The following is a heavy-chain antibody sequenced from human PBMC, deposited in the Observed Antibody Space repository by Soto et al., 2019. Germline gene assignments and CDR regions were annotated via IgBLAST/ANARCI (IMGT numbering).Heavy chain of an antibody. D-gene: IGHD3-10*01. CDR3: AKDILTYYYGSGSYVGYFDY. CDR1: GFTFSSYA. Sequence: PGGSLRLSCAASGFTFSSYAMSWVRQAPGKGLEWVSAISGSGGSTYYADSVKGRFTISRDNSKNTLYLQMNSLRAEDTAVYYCAKDILTYYYGSGSYVGYFDYWGQGTLVTVSS. CDR2: ISGSGGST. J-gene: IGHJ4*02. V-gene: IGHV3-23*01.